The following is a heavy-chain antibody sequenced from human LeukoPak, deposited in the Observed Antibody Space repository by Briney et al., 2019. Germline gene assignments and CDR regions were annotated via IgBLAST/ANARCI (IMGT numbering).Heavy chain of an antibody. V-gene: IGHV1-69*13. D-gene: IGHD4-17*01. CDR1: GGTFSSYA. Sequence: GASVKVSCKASGGTFSSYAISWVRQAPGQGLEWMGGIIPIFGTANYAQKFQGRVTITADESTSTAYMELSSLRSEDTAVYYCARAVTIRGNWFDPWGQGTLVTVSS. J-gene: IGHJ5*02. CDR2: IIPIFGTA. CDR3: ARAVTIRGNWFDP.